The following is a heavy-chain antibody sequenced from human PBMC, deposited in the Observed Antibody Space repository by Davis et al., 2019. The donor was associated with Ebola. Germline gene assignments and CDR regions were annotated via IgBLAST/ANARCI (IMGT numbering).Heavy chain of an antibody. V-gene: IGHV3-30-3*01. CDR1: GFTFSSYA. CDR3: ARDSPDYRYYYGMDV. CDR2: ISYDGSNK. J-gene: IGHJ6*02. Sequence: GGSLRLSCAASGFTFSSYAMHWVRQAPGKGLEWVAVISYDGSNKYYADSVKGRFTISRDNAKNSLYLQMNSLRAEDTAVYYCARDSPDYRYYYGMDVWGQGTTVTVSS. D-gene: IGHD4-11*01.